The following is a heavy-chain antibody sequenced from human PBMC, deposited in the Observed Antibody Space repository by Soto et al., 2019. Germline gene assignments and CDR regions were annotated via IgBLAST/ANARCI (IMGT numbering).Heavy chain of an antibody. J-gene: IGHJ6*02. CDR2: VWYDGSNK. CDR1: GFTFSSYG. CDR3: AREMTYYYDSSGYGYGMDV. D-gene: IGHD3-22*01. V-gene: IGHV3-33*01. Sequence: GGSLRLSCAASGFTFSSYGMHWVRQAPGKGLEWVAVVWYDGSNKYYADSVKGRFTISRDNAKNSLYLQMNSLRDEDTAVYYCAREMTYYYDSSGYGYGMDVWGQGTTVTVSS.